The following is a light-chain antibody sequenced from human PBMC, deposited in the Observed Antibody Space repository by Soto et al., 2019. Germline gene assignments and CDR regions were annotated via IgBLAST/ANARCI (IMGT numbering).Light chain of an antibody. Sequence: QSALTQPPSASGTPGQSVTISCTGTSSDIGGYNYVSWYQQHPGKAPKLMISEVSKRPSGVPDRFSGSKSGNTASLTVSGLQAEDEADYYCSSYAVSNILVFGGGTKVTVL. CDR3: SSYAVSNILV. CDR1: SSDIGGYNY. J-gene: IGLJ2*01. CDR2: EVS. V-gene: IGLV2-8*01.